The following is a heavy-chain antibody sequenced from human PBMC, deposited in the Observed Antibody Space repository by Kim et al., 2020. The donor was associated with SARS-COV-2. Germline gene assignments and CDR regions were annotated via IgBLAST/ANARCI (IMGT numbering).Heavy chain of an antibody. V-gene: IGHV3-53*04. CDR2: IYSGGST. D-gene: IGHD3-22*01. J-gene: IGHJ3*02. CDR3: ARGDLSSGYTHDAFDI. CDR1: GFTVSSNN. Sequence: GGSLRLSCAASGFTVSSNNMSWVRQAPGKGLEWVSVIYSGGSTYYADSVKGRFTISRHNSKNTLYLQMNSLRAEDTAVYYCARGDLSSGYTHDAFDIWGQGTMVTVSS.